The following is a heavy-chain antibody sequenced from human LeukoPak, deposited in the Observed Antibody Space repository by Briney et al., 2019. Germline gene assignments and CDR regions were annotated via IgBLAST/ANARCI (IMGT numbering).Heavy chain of an antibody. V-gene: IGHV3-23*01. J-gene: IGHJ4*02. CDR3: GRAYDFSRH. D-gene: IGHD3-3*01. CDR1: GFPFSSYA. CDR2: IIASGGTT. Sequence: GGSLRLSCAASGFPFSSYAMSWFRQTPGKGLEWVSSIIASGGTTYYADSVKGRFTISRDNSKNTVYLQMNSLRAEDTALYYCGRAYDFSRHWGQGTLVTVSS.